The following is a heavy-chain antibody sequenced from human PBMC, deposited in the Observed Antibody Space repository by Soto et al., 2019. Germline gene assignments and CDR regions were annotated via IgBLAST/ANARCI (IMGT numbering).Heavy chain of an antibody. V-gene: IGHV4-31*03. Sequence: QVQLQESGPGLVKPSQTLSLTCTVSGGSISSGGYYWSWIRQHPGKGLEWIGYIYYSGSTYYIPSLKSRVTISVDTSKNQFSLKLSSVTAADTAVYYCARTYSSSWYFDPWGQGTLVTVSS. CDR3: ARTYSSSWYFDP. CDR2: IYYSGST. CDR1: GGSISSGGYY. J-gene: IGHJ5*02. D-gene: IGHD6-13*01.